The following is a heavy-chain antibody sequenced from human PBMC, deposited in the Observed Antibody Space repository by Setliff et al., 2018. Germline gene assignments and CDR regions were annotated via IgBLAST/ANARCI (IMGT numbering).Heavy chain of an antibody. J-gene: IGHJ4*02. Sequence: SETLSLTCAASGGSSSDYYWTWIRQPPGKGLEWIGEINHSGSTNYKPSLESRLTISVDTSKNQFSLKLKSVTAADTAVYYCARGRNVAARLFDSWGQGILVTVSS. CDR2: INHSGST. CDR3: ARGRNVAARLFDS. V-gene: IGHV4-34*01. CDR1: GGSSSDYY. D-gene: IGHD6-6*01.